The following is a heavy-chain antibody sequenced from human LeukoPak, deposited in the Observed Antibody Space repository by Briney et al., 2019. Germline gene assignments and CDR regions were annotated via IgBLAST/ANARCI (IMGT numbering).Heavy chain of an antibody. V-gene: IGHV1-8*03. J-gene: IGHJ6*03. CDR3: ARGVRGPIGYYYYMDV. D-gene: IGHD3-10*01. Sequence: GASVKVSCKASGYTFTSYDINWVRQATGQGLEWMGWMIPNSGNTGYAQKFQGRVTITRNTSISTAYMELSSLRSEDTAVYYCARGVRGPIGYYYYMDVWGKGTTVTVSS. CDR1: GYTFTSYD. CDR2: MIPNSGNT.